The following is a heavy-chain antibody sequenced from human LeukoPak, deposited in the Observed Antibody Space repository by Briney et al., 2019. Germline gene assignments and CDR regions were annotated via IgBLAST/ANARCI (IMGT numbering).Heavy chain of an antibody. J-gene: IGHJ5*02. CDR2: INPHSGGT. V-gene: IGHV1-2*02. Sequence: GASVKVSCKASGYTFTGYYIHWVRQAPGQGLEWMGWINPHSGGTNCAQKFQGRVTLTRDTSISTAYLELTRLRSDDTAVYYCARDPSNTSGWKTWFDTWGQGTLVTVSS. CDR1: GYTFTGYY. CDR3: ARDPSNTSGWKTWFDT. D-gene: IGHD6-19*01.